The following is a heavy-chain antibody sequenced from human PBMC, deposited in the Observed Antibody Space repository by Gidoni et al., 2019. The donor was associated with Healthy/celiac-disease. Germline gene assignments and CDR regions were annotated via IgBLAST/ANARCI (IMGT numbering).Heavy chain of an antibody. CDR1: GYSISSGNY. Sequence: QVQMQESDPGLVKPSETLSLNGTVSGYSISSGNYWGWIRQTQGTGLEWIGSIYHSGSTYYNPSLKSRVTISVDTSKNQFSLKLSSVTAADTAVYYCARGGGTYYYDSSGYGGWFDPWGQGTLVTVSS. CDR2: IYHSGST. D-gene: IGHD3-22*01. J-gene: IGHJ5*02. CDR3: ARGGGTYYYDSSGYGGWFDP. V-gene: IGHV4-38-2*02.